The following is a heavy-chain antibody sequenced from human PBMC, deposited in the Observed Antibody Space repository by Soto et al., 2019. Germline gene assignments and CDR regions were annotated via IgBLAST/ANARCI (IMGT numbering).Heavy chain of an antibody. CDR3: AKAPLRPFYYYYGMDV. V-gene: IGHV3-30*18. Sequence: GRSLRLSCAASGFTFSSYGMHWVRQAPGKGLEWVAVISYDGSNKYYADSVKGRFTISRDNSKNTLYLQMNSLRAEDTAVYYCAKAPLRPFYYYYGMDVWGQGTTVTVSS. CDR2: ISYDGSNK. J-gene: IGHJ6*02. CDR1: GFTFSSYG.